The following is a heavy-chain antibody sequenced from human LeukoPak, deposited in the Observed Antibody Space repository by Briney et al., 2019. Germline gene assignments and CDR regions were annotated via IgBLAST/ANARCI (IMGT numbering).Heavy chain of an antibody. Sequence: ASVKVSCKASGYTFTSHALHWVRQAPEESLEWMAWINGATGNTEYSQKFQARVTITRDTSASTAYMELSSLRSEDTAVYYCARSIIIVPNTSYYYYYMDVWGQGTTVTVSS. J-gene: IGHJ6*02. CDR2: INGATGNT. CDR3: ARSIIIVPNTSYYYYYMDV. D-gene: IGHD2/OR15-2a*01. CDR1: GYTFTSHA. V-gene: IGHV1-3*01.